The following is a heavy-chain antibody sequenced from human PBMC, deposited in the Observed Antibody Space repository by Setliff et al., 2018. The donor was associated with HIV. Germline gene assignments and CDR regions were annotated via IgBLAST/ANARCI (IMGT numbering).Heavy chain of an antibody. J-gene: IGHJ2*01. CDR2: INHSGST. D-gene: IGHD3-22*01. V-gene: IGHV4-34*01. CDR3: ARKFYYDSGGFYYENWYFDL. Sequence: PSETLSLTCAVYGGSFSGYYWSWIRQPPGKGLEWIGEINHSGSTNYNMSLWSRVTISLDASRNQFSLVLISVTAADTAVYYCARKFYYDSGGFYYENWYFDLWGRGTLVTVSS. CDR1: GGSFSGYY.